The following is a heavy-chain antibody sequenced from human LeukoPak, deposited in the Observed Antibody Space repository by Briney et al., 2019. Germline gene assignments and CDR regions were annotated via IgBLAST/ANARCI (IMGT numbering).Heavy chain of an antibody. Sequence: PGGSLRLSCAASGFTFSSYGMSWVRQAPGKGLEWVSAISGSGGSTYYADSVKGRFTISRDNSKNTLYLQMNSLRAEDTAVYYCAKDPPFLLWFGELSDYWGQGTLVTVSS. CDR2: ISGSGGST. J-gene: IGHJ4*02. CDR3: AKDPPFLLWFGELSDY. V-gene: IGHV3-23*01. D-gene: IGHD3-10*01. CDR1: GFTFSSYG.